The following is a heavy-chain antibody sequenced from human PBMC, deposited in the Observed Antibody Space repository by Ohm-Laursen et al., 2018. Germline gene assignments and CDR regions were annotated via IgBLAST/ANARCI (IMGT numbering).Heavy chain of an antibody. J-gene: IGHJ6*02. D-gene: IGHD3-16*01. V-gene: IGHV3-23*01. CDR3: AKGQPILITFGGARMDV. CDR1: GFTFSSFV. Sequence: SLRLSCSASGFTFSSFVMTWVRQAPAKGLEWVSSITGSGGDTYYADSVKGRFTISRDNSKNTLYLQMNSLRAEDTAVYYCAKGQPILITFGGARMDVWGQGTTVTVSS. CDR2: ITGSGGDT.